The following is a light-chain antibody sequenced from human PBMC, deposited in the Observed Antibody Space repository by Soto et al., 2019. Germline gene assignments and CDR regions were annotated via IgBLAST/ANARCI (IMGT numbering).Light chain of an antibody. J-gene: IGKJ1*01. CDR3: QQRYSSPWT. CDR1: QNIINY. V-gene: IGKV1-39*01. CDR2: AAS. Sequence: DIQMTQSPSSLSASVRDRVTITCRASQNIINYLNWYQQKPGRAPKILIYAASNLQSGVPSRFSGGGSGTDFNLTITRLQPEDFATYYCQQRYSSPWTVEQGTNVDSK.